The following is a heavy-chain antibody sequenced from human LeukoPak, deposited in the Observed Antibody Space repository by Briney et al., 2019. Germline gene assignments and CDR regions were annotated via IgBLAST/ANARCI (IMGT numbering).Heavy chain of an antibody. Sequence: GESLKISCKGSGYSFTSYWIGWVRQMPGKGLEWMGIIYPGDSGTRYSPSFQGQVTLSADKSISTAYLQWSSLKASDTAMYYCARLKKPGGSGSYSQYWGQGTLVTVSS. J-gene: IGHJ4*02. CDR1: GYSFTSYW. CDR3: ARLKKPGGSGSYSQY. CDR2: IYPGDSGT. V-gene: IGHV5-51*01. D-gene: IGHD3-10*01.